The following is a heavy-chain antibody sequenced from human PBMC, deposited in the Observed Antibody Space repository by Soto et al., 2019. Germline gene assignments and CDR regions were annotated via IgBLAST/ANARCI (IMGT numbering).Heavy chain of an antibody. V-gene: IGHV1-69*01. CDR2: IIPIFGTA. CDR3: ARTATTGVFGVARPYYYYYYGMDV. CDR1: GGTFSSYA. Sequence: QVQLVQSGAEVQKPGSSVKVSCKASGGTFSSYAISWVRQAPGQGLEWMGGIIPIFGTANYAQKFQGRVTITADESTSTAYMELSSLRSEDTAVYYCARTATTGVFGVARPYYYYYYGMDVWGQGTTVTVSS. D-gene: IGHD3-3*01. J-gene: IGHJ6*02.